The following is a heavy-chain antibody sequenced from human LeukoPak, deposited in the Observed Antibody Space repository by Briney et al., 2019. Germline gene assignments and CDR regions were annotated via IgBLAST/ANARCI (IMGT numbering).Heavy chain of an antibody. V-gene: IGHV1-24*01. CDR2: FDPEDGET. Sequence: GASVKVSCKVSGYTLTELSMHWVRQAPGKGLEWMGGFDPEDGETIYAQKFQGRVTMTEDTSTDTAYMELSSLRSEDTAVYYCATGGYYYGSGTYYGMDVWGQGTLVTVSS. J-gene: IGHJ6*02. D-gene: IGHD3-10*01. CDR3: ATGGYYYGSGTYYGMDV. CDR1: GYTLTELS.